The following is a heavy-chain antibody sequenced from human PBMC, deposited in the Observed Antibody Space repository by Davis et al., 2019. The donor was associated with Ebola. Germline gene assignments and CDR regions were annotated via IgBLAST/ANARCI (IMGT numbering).Heavy chain of an antibody. V-gene: IGHV4-39*01. CDR3: ASLSGPFDY. D-gene: IGHD5-12*01. J-gene: IGHJ4*02. CDR1: GGSISSSSYY. Sequence: SETLSLTCTVSGGSISSSSYYWGWIRQPSGKGLEWIGEINHSGSTNYNPSLKSRVTISVDTSKNQFSLKLSSVTAADTAVYYCASLSGPFDYWGQGTLVTVSS. CDR2: INHSGST.